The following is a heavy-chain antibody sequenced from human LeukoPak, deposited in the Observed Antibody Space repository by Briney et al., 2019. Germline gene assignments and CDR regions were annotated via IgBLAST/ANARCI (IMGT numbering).Heavy chain of an antibody. V-gene: IGHV3-66*01. Sequence: RGSLRLSCAASGFTVSSNYMSWVRQAPGKRLEWVSVIYSGGSTYYADSVKGRFTISRDNSKNTLYLQMNSLRAEDTAVYYCARSSQLWFGELLYWGQGTLVTVSS. J-gene: IGHJ4*02. CDR3: ARSSQLWFGELLY. CDR1: GFTVSSNY. D-gene: IGHD3-10*01. CDR2: IYSGGST.